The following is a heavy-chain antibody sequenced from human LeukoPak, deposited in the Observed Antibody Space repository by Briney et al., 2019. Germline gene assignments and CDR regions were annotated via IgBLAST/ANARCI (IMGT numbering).Heavy chain of an antibody. CDR3: ARKQDYYYDSSGYGY. J-gene: IGHJ4*02. CDR1: GFTFSDYY. D-gene: IGHD3-22*01. V-gene: IGHV3-11*01. CDR2: ISSSGSTI. Sequence: PGGSLRLSCAASGFTFSDYYMSWIRQAPGKGLEWVSYISSSGSTIYYADSVKGRFTISRDNAKNSLYLQMNSLRAEDTAVYYCARKQDYYYDSSGYGYWGQGTLVTVSS.